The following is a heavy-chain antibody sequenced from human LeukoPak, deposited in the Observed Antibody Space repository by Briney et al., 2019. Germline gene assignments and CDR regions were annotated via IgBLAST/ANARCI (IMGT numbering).Heavy chain of an antibody. D-gene: IGHD5-18*01. CDR1: GYTFTGYY. V-gene: IGHV1-2*02. Sequence: GASVKVSCKASGYTFTGYYMHWVRQAPGQGLEWMGWINPNSGGTNYAQKFQGRVTMTRDTSISTAYMELSRLRSDDTAVYYCARDKSGYSYSPFDYWSQGTLVTVSS. CDR3: ARDKSGYSYSPFDY. CDR2: INPNSGGT. J-gene: IGHJ4*02.